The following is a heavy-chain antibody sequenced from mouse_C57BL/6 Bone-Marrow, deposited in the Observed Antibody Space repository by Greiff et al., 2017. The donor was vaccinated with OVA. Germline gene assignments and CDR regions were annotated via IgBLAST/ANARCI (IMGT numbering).Heavy chain of an antibody. D-gene: IGHD2-2*01. J-gene: IGHJ2*01. CDR1: GFTFSNYW. CDR3: TTEIYGYDCYFDY. Sequence: EVKLVESGGGLVQPGGSMKLSCVASGFTFSNYWMNWVRQSPEKGLEWVAQIRLKSDNYATHYAESVKGRFTISRDDSKSSVYLQMNNLRAEDTGIYYCTTEIYGYDCYFDYWGQGTTLTVSS. CDR2: IRLKSDNYAT. V-gene: IGHV6-3*01.